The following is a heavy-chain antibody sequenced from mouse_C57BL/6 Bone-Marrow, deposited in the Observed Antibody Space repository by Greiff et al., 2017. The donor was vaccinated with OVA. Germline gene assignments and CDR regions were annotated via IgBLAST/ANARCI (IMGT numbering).Heavy chain of an antibody. Sequence: QVQLQQPGAELVKPGASVKLSCKASGNTFTSYWMHWVKQRPGQGLEWIGMIHPNSGSTNYNEKFKSKATLTVDKSSSTAYMQLSSLTSEDSAVYYCARDYDGYYAYFDYWGQGTTLTVSS. D-gene: IGHD2-3*01. CDR2: IHPNSGST. V-gene: IGHV1-64*01. J-gene: IGHJ2*01. CDR1: GNTFTSYW. CDR3: ARDYDGYYAYFDY.